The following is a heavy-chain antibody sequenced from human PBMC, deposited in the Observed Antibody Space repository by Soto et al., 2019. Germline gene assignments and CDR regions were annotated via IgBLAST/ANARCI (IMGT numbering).Heavy chain of an antibody. D-gene: IGHD2-21*01. Sequence: VQLVESGGGLIQPGGSLRLSCIGSGFTFLGFEMNWVRQAPGKGLEWLSYISTGGTAIFYADSVKGRFTISRDNAKNSLFLEMSRLGAEDTAIYYCARQIVAGGYFDFWGQGTPVTVSS. CDR2: ISTGGTAI. CDR1: GFTFLGFE. J-gene: IGHJ4*02. CDR3: ARQIVAGGYFDF. V-gene: IGHV3-48*03.